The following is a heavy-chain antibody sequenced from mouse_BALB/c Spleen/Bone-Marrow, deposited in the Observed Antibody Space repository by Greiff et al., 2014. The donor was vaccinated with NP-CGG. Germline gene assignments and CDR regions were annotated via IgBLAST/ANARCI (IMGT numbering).Heavy chain of an antibody. CDR1: GYTFTDYV. CDR3: ARGGYGYHSDY. CDR2: IYPGSGST. Sequence: QVQLQQSGPELVKPGASVKMSCKASGYTFTDYVIRWVKQRTGQGLEWIGEIYPGSGSTYYNEKFKGKATLTADKSSNTAYMELSSLTSEDSAVYFCARGGYGYHSDYWGQGTTLTVSS. J-gene: IGHJ2*01. V-gene: IGHV1-81*01. D-gene: IGHD1-2*01.